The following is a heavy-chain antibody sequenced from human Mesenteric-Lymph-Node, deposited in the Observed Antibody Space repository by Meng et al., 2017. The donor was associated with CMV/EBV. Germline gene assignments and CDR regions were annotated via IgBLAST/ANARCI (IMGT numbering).Heavy chain of an antibody. J-gene: IGHJ6*02. CDR1: GASISSGNYY. CDR2: IYYSGST. CDR3: ARDHRGYCSSTSCYKRGYYYYGMDV. D-gene: IGHD2-2*02. Sequence: SETLSLTCTVSGASISSGNYYWGWIRQPPGQGLEWIASIYYSGSTYYNPSLKSRVTISLDTSKNQFSLKLSSVTAADTAVYYCARDHRGYCSSTSCYKRGYYYYGMDVWGQGTTVTVSS. V-gene: IGHV4-39*07.